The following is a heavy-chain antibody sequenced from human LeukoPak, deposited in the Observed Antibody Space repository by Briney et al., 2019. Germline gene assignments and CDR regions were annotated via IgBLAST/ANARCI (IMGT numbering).Heavy chain of an antibody. V-gene: IGHV4-34*01. CDR1: GGSISSYY. Sequence: SETLSLTCTVSGGSISSYYWSWIRQPPGKGLEWIGEINNSGSTNYNPSLKSRVTISVDTSKNQFSLKLSSVTAASTAVYYCARHSKVLRYFDLSSYYFDYWGQGTLVTVSS. J-gene: IGHJ4*02. CDR2: INNSGST. D-gene: IGHD3-9*01. CDR3: ARHSKVLRYFDLSSYYFDY.